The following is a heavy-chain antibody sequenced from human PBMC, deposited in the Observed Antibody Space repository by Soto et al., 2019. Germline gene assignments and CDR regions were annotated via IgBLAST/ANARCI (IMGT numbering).Heavy chain of an antibody. CDR1: GFTFSDYY. D-gene: IGHD3-10*01. CDR2: ISSSSSYT. CDR3: ARVDGSWSLYYFDY. J-gene: IGHJ4*02. V-gene: IGHV3-11*05. Sequence: QVQLVESGGGLVKPGGSLRLSCAASGFTFSDYYMSWIRQAPGKGLEWVSYISSSSSYTNYADSVKGRFTISRDNAKNSLYLQMNSLRAEDTAVYYCARVDGSWSLYYFDYWGQGTLVTVSS.